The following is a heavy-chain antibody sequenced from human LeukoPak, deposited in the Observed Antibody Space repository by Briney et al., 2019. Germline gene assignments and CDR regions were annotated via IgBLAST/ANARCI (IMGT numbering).Heavy chain of an antibody. CDR3: TRMTTGHDY. D-gene: IGHD4-17*01. CDR2: INHSGYT. V-gene: IGHV4-34*01. Sequence: SETLSLTCAVSGVSFNDYYWSWVRQTPGKGLEWIGEINHSGYTNDSPSLKSRVTISIDTSRKQFSLNLRSVTVADTGIYYCTRMTTGHDYWGEGTLVTVSS. J-gene: IGHJ4*02. CDR1: GVSFNDYY.